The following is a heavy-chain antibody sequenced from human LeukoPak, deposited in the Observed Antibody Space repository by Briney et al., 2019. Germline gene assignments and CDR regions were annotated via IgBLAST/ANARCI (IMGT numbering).Heavy chain of an antibody. D-gene: IGHD5-12*01. Sequence: GGSLRLSCAASGYTFTSYYMHWVRQAPGQGLEWMGIINPSGGSTSYAQKFQGRVTMTRDTSTSTVYMELSSLRSEDTAVYYCARDLPPYSGYDYGAFDIWGQGTMVTVSS. CDR3: ARDLPPYSGYDYGAFDI. CDR1: GYTFTSYY. CDR2: INPSGGST. J-gene: IGHJ3*02. V-gene: IGHV1-46*01.